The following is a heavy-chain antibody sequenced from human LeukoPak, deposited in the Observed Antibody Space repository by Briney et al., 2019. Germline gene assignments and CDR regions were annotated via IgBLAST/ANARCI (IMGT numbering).Heavy chain of an antibody. CDR3: AKDGGEYYDILTGYYPRLYYMDV. CDR2: ISGSGGNT. J-gene: IGHJ6*03. Sequence: GGTLRLSCAASGFTFSSYAMNWVRQVPGKGLEWVSSISGSGGNTYYADSVKSRFTISRDNSKNTLYLQMNSLRADDTAVYYCAKDGGEYYDILTGYYPRLYYMDVWGKGTTVTISS. CDR1: GFTFSSYA. V-gene: IGHV3-23*01. D-gene: IGHD3-9*01.